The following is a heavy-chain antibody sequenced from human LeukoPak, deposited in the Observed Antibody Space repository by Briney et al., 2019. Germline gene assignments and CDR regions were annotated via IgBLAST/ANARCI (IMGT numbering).Heavy chain of an antibody. CDR1: GFTFSSYS. Sequence: PGGSLRLSCAASGFTFSSYSMNWVRQAPGKGPEWVSSISSSSSYIYYADSVKGRFTISRDNAKNSLYLQMNSLRAEDTAMYYCARLVWDTTMADGDIDSWGQGTLLIVSS. CDR2: ISSSSSYI. CDR3: ARLVWDTTMADGDIDS. J-gene: IGHJ4*02. V-gene: IGHV3-21*01. D-gene: IGHD5-18*01.